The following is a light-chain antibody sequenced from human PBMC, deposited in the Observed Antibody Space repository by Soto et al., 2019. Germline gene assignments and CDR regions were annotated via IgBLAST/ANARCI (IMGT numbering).Light chain of an antibody. CDR2: EVN. V-gene: IGLV2-14*01. J-gene: IGLJ2*01. Sequence: QSALTQPASVSGSPGQSITISCTGTSSDVGGYNYVSWYQQHPGKAPKLMIYEVNDRPSGVSNRFSGSKSGNTASLTISGLQAEDEGDYYCCSYTSSSTLVFGGGTKLTVL. CDR1: SSDVGGYNY. CDR3: CSYTSSSTLV.